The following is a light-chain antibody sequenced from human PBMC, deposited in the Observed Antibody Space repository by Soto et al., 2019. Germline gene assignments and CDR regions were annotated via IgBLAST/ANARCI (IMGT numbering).Light chain of an antibody. CDR2: GAS. CDR1: QSVSSN. V-gene: IGKV3-15*01. J-gene: IGKJ1*01. CDR3: QQYNTWPPRA. Sequence: EIVMTQSPATLSVSPGERATLSCRASQSVSSNLAWYQQKPGQAPRLLIYGASTRATGIPARFSGSGSGTEFPLTISRLRCEVFPVFYCQQYNTWPPRAFGKGTRVEI.